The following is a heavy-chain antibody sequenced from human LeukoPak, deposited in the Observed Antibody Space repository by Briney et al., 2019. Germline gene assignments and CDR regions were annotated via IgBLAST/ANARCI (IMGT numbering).Heavy chain of an antibody. J-gene: IGHJ5*02. V-gene: IGHV3-30*02. Sequence: PGGSLRLSCAASGFTFSSYGMHWVRQAPGKGLEWVAFIRYDGSNKYYADSVKGRFTISRDNSKNTLYLQMNSLRAEDTAVYYCARGRIAARPGDSYNWFDPWGQGTLVTVSS. CDR3: ARGRIAARPGDSYNWFDP. D-gene: IGHD6-6*01. CDR1: GFTFSSYG. CDR2: IRYDGSNK.